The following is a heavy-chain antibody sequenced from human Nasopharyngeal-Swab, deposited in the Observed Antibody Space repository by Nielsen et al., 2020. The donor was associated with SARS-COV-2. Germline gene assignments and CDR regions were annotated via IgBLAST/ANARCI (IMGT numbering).Heavy chain of an antibody. CDR3: ARGQARYCSSTSCYPYYYYYYMDV. CDR2: ISSSSSYI. D-gene: IGHD2-2*01. J-gene: IGHJ6*03. CDR1: GFTFSSYS. V-gene: IGHV3-21*01. Sequence: GGSLRLSCAASGFTFSSYSMNWVRQAPGKGLERVSSISSSSSYIYYADSVKGRFTISRDNAKNSLYLQMNSLRAEDTAVYYCARGQARYCSSTSCYPYYYYYYMDVWGKGTTVTVSS.